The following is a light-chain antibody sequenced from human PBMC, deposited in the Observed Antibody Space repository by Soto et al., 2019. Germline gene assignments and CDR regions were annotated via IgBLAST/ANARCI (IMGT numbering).Light chain of an antibody. J-gene: IGLJ3*02. CDR1: SGHSSYA. CDR2: LNSDGSH. Sequence: QLVLTQSPSASASLGASVKLTCTLSSGHSSYAIAWYQRRPEKGPRYLMKLNSDGSHSKGDGIPDRFSGSRSGAERYLTISSLQSEDEADYYCQTWGTGIRVFGGGTQLTVL. CDR3: QTWGTGIRV. V-gene: IGLV4-69*01.